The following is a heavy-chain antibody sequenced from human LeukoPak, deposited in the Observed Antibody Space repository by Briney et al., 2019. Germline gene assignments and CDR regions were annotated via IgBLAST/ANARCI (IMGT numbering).Heavy chain of an antibody. V-gene: IGHV3-7*03. CDR2: INQDGSEK. J-gene: IGHJ1*01. CDR3: VRDGNDGLNDWEY. CDR1: GFTFSNYW. Sequence: GGSLRLSCAASGFTFSNYWMSWVRQAPGKGLEWVANINQDGSEKYYVDSVKGRFTISRDNAKNSLYLQMNSLKAGDTALYYCVRDGNDGLNDWEYWGQGALVTVSS. D-gene: IGHD1-1*01.